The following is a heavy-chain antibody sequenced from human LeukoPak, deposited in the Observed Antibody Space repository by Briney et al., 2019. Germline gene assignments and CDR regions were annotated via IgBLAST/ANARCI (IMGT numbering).Heavy chain of an antibody. D-gene: IGHD2-21*01. CDR3: ARDLVGAFDI. CDR2: IYYSGST. J-gene: IGHJ3*02. V-gene: IGHV4-59*01. CDR1: GGSISSYY. Sequence: TSETLSLTCTVSGGSISSYYWSWIRQPPGKGLEWIGYIYYSGSTNYNPSLKSRVTISVDTSKNQFSLKLSSVTAAVTAVYYCARDLVGAFDIWGQGTMVTVSS.